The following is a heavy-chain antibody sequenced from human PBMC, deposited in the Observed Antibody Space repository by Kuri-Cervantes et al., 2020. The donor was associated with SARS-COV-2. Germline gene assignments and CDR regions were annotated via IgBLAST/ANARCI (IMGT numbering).Heavy chain of an antibody. Sequence: GGSLRLSCAASGFTFSSYGMHWVRQAPGKGLEWVAVISYDGSNKYYADSVKGRFTISRDNAKNSLYLQMNSLRAEDTAVYYCARLQTYGDYLDNWFDPWGQGTLVTVSS. CDR2: ISYDGSNK. D-gene: IGHD4-17*01. J-gene: IGHJ5*02. CDR1: GFTFSSYG. V-gene: IGHV3-30*03. CDR3: ARLQTYGDYLDNWFDP.